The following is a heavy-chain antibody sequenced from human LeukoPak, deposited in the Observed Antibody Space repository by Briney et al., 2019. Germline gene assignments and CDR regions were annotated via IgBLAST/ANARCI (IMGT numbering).Heavy chain of an antibody. CDR1: GFTFDDYA. CDR3: AKTVGWTYYFDY. J-gene: IGHJ4*02. CDR2: ISWNSGSI. V-gene: IGHV3-9*01. Sequence: GRSLRLSCAASGFTFDDYAMHWVRQAPGKGLEWVSGISWNSGSIGYADSVKGRFTISRDNSKNTLYLQMNSLRAEDTAVYYCAKTVGWTYYFDYWGQGTLVTVSS. D-gene: IGHD6-19*01.